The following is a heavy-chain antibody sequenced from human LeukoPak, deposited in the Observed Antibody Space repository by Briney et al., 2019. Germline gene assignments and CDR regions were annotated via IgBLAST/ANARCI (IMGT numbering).Heavy chain of an antibody. V-gene: IGHV4-30-4*01. CDR1: GGSISSGDYY. CDR3: ARPGGQYNWFDP. CDR2: IYYSGST. J-gene: IGHJ5*02. Sequence: PSETLSLTCTVSGGSISSGDYYWSWIRQPPGKGLEWIGYIYYSGSTYYNPSLKSRVTISVDTSKNQFSLKLSSVTAADTAVYYCARPGGQYNWFDPWGQGTLVTVSS. D-gene: IGHD3-10*01.